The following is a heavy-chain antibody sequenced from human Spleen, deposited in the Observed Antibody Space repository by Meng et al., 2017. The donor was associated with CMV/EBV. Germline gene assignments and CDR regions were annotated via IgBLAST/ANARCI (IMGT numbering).Heavy chain of an antibody. D-gene: IGHD2-2*02. Sequence: ASVKVSCKASGYIFTSYGISWVRQAPGQGLEWMGWISGYNGITNYPQKFQGRVTMTRNTSISTAYMELSSLRSEDTAVYYCARRYCSGASCYIDDWGQGTLVTVLL. CDR1: GYIFTSYG. CDR3: ARRYCSGASCYIDD. CDR2: ISGYNGIT. J-gene: IGHJ4*02. V-gene: IGHV1-18*01.